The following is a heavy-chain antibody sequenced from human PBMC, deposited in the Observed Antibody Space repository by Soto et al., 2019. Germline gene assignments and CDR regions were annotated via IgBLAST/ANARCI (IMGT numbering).Heavy chain of an antibody. CDR1: GYTFTSYD. D-gene: IGHD3-10*01. Sequence: QVQLVQSGAEVKKPGASVKVSCKASGYTFTSYDINWVRQATGQGLEWMGWMNPNSGNTGYAQKFQGRVTMTSNTSISSAYMELSSLRSEDTAVYYCARLLWFGECPGRDYWGQGTLVTVSS. V-gene: IGHV1-8*01. J-gene: IGHJ4*02. CDR2: MNPNSGNT. CDR3: ARLLWFGECPGRDY.